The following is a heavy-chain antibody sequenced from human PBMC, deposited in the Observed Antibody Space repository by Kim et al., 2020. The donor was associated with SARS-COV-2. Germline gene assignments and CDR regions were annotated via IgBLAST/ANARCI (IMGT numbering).Heavy chain of an antibody. CDR2: MNPNSGNT. J-gene: IGHJ6*02. D-gene: IGHD3-22*01. CDR3: AREHPRSVITYYYYYYGMDV. Sequence: ASVKVSCKASGYTFTSYDINWVRQATGQGLEWMGWMNPNSGNTGYAQKFQGSVTMTRNTSISTAYMELSSLRSEDTAVYYCAREHPRSVITYYYYYYGMDVWGQGTTVTVSS. CDR1: GYTFTSYD. V-gene: IGHV1-8*01.